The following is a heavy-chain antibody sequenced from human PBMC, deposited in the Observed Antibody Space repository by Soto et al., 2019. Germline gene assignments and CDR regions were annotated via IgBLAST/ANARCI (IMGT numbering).Heavy chain of an antibody. CDR3: ARGDHYYDSSGYYHFDY. Sequence: AASVKVSCKASGYTFTSYYMHWVRQAPGQGLEWMGIINPSGGSTSYAQKFQGRVTMTRDTSTSTVYMELSSLRSEDTAVYYCARGDHYYDSSGYYHFDYWGQGTLVTVSS. D-gene: IGHD3-22*01. J-gene: IGHJ4*02. V-gene: IGHV1-46*01. CDR2: INPSGGST. CDR1: GYTFTSYY.